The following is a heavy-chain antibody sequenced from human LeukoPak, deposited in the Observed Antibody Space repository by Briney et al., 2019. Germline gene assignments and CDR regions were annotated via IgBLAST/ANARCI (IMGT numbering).Heavy chain of an antibody. Sequence: PGGSLRLSCAASGFTFSGSAMHWVRQASGKGLEWVGRIRSKANSYATAYAASVKGRFTIPRDDSKNTAYLQMNSLKTEDTAVYYCTRDSITMVRGAPYYYYMDVWGKGTTVTISS. D-gene: IGHD3-10*01. CDR1: GFTFSGSA. CDR3: TRDSITMVRGAPYYYYMDV. J-gene: IGHJ6*03. V-gene: IGHV3-73*01. CDR2: IRSKANSYAT.